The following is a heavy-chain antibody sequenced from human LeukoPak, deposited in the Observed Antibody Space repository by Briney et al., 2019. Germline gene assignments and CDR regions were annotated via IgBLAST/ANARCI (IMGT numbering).Heavy chain of an antibody. CDR1: GFTFSSYA. D-gene: IGHD6-13*01. Sequence: GGSLRLSCAASGFTFSSYAMSWVRQAPGKGLEWVSAISGSGGSTYYADSVKGRFTISRDNSKNTLYLQMNSLRAEDTAVYYFATQLRIAAAENWFDPWGQGTLVTVSS. CDR2: ISGSGGST. J-gene: IGHJ5*02. V-gene: IGHV3-23*01. CDR3: ATQLRIAAAENWFDP.